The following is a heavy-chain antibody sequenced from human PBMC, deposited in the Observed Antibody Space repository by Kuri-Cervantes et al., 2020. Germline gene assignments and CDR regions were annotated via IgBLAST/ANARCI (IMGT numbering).Heavy chain of an antibody. CDR3: ARWGGGYYYYGMDV. D-gene: IGHD3-10*01. Sequence: LSLTCAASGFTFSSYSMNWVRQAPGKGLEWVSSISSSSSYIYYADSVKGRFTISRDNAKNSLYLQMNSLRAEDTAVYYCARWGGGYYYYGMDVWGQGTTVTVSS. V-gene: IGHV3-21*04. J-gene: IGHJ6*02. CDR2: ISSSSSYI. CDR1: GFTFSSYS.